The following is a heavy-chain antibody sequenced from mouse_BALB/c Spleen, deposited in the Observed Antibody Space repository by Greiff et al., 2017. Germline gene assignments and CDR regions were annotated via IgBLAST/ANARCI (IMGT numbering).Heavy chain of an antibody. J-gene: IGHJ2*01. Sequence: QVQLQQPGAELVKPGASVKMSCKASGYTFTSYWMHWVKQRPGQGLEWIGVIDPSDSYTSYNQKFKGKATLTVDTSSSTAYMQLSSLTSEDSAVYYCTRIYDYYFDYWGQGTTLTVSS. D-gene: IGHD2-3*01. CDR1: GYTFTSYW. V-gene: IGHV1S127*01. CDR2: IDPSDSYT. CDR3: TRIYDYYFDY.